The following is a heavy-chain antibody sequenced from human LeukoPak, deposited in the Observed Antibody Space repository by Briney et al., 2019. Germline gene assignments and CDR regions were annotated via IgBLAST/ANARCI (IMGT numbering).Heavy chain of an antibody. Sequence: PGGSLRLSCAASGFTFSSYGMHWVRQAPGKGLEWVAVISYDGSNKYYADSVKGRFTISRDNSKNTLYLQMNSLRAEDTAVYYCARDRNTVTRDFYFDYWGQGTLVTVSS. CDR1: GFTFSSYG. D-gene: IGHD4-17*01. J-gene: IGHJ4*02. CDR3: ARDRNTVTRDFYFDY. V-gene: IGHV3-30-3*01. CDR2: ISYDGSNK.